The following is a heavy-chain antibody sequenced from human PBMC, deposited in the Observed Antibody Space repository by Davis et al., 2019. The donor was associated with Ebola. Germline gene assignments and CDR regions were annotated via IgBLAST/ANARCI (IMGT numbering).Heavy chain of an antibody. J-gene: IGHJ4*02. V-gene: IGHV3-23*01. CDR2: ITASGYGP. D-gene: IGHD1-26*01. CDR3: AREGKVGATDL. Sequence: GESLKISCAVSGFTFSIYAMSWVRQAPGKGLEWVSGITASGYGPYYADSVKGRFTISRDNAKNTLYLQMNSLRDDDTAVYYCAREGKVGATDLWGQGTLVTVSS. CDR1: GFTFSIYA.